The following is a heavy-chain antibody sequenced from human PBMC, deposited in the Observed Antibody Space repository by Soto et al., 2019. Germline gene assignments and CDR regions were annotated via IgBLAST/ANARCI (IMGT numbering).Heavy chain of an antibody. CDR1: GGTFSTYT. CDR3: ARRGDEYGSYYFAY. V-gene: IGHV1-69*12. J-gene: IGHJ4*02. CDR2: IVPAFGAT. D-gene: IGHD4-17*01. Sequence: QVQLLQSGAEVKKPGSSVMLSCKASGGTFSTYTLSWVRQAPGQGLEWMGGIVPAFGATNYAQKFQGRVTITADESTSTAYIELSSLRSEDTAVYYCARRGDEYGSYYFAYWVQGTLVTVSS.